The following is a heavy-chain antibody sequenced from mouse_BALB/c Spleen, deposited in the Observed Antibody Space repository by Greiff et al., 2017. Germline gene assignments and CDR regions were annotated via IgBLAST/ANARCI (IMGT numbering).Heavy chain of an antibody. D-gene: IGHD2-12*01. Sequence: VQLQQSGAELVKPGASVKLSCTASGFNIKDTYMHWVKQRPEQGLEWIGRIDPANGNTKYDPKFQGKATMTADTSSNTAYLQLSSLTSEDTAVYYCNARTTGYAMDYWGQGTSVTVSS. CDR3: NARTTGYAMDY. CDR1: GFNIKDTY. CDR2: IDPANGNT. J-gene: IGHJ4*01. V-gene: IGHV14-3*02.